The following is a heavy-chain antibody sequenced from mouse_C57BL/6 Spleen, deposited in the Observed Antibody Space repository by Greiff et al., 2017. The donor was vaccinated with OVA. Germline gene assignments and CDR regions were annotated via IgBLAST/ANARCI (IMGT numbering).Heavy chain of an antibody. CDR2: IDPSDSYT. CDR1: GYTFTSYW. Sequence: QVQLQQPGAELVRPGTSVKLSCKASGYTFTSYWMHWVKQRPGQGLEWIGVIDPSDSYTNYNQKFKGKATLTVDTSSSTAYMQLSSLTSEDSAVYYCARRRPGYYFDYWGQGTTLTVSS. CDR3: ARRRPGYYFDY. V-gene: IGHV1-59*01. J-gene: IGHJ2*01.